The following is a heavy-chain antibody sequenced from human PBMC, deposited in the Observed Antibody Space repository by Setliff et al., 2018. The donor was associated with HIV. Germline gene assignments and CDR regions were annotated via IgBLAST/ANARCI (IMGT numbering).Heavy chain of an antibody. V-gene: IGHV1-69*10. Sequence: ASVKVSCKASGGTFSSYAISWVRQAPGQGLEWMGGIIPILGIANYAQKFQGRVTITADKSTSTAYMELSSLRSEDTAVYYCARDGYSSSWYVISGSFDYWGQGILVTVSS. J-gene: IGHJ4*02. CDR3: ARDGYSSSWYVISGSFDY. CDR2: IIPILGIA. CDR1: GGTFSSYA. D-gene: IGHD6-13*01.